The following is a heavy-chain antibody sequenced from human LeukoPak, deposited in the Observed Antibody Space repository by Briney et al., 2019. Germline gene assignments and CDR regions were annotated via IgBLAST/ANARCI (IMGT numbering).Heavy chain of an antibody. CDR3: AKEVADSSSWYVGFDC. CDR2: ISWNSGSI. V-gene: IGHV3-9*01. D-gene: IGHD6-13*01. CDR1: GFTFDDYA. Sequence: PGRSLRLSCAASGFTFDDYAMHWVRQAPGKGLEWVSGISWNSGSIGYADSVKGRFTISRDNAKNSLYLQMNSLRAEDTALYYCAKEVADSSSWYVGFDCWGQGTLVTVSS. J-gene: IGHJ4*02.